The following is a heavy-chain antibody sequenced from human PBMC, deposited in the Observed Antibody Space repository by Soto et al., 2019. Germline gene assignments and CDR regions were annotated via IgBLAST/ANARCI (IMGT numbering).Heavy chain of an antibody. CDR2: ISGSGGST. CDR3: AKNSKGYSGSYFDH. Sequence: PGGSLRLSCAASGFSFSSYAMSWVRQAPGKGLEWVSAISGSGGSTYYADSVKGRFTISRDNSKNTLYLQISDLRGEDTAVYYCAKNSKGYSGSYFDHWGQGIPVTVSS. CDR1: GFSFSSYA. J-gene: IGHJ4*02. D-gene: IGHD5-12*01. V-gene: IGHV3-23*01.